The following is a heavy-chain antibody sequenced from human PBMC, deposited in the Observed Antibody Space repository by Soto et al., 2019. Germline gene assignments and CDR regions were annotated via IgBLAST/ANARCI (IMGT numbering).Heavy chain of an antibody. J-gene: IGHJ4*02. D-gene: IGHD5-12*01. CDR3: ARVGSGYAFYY. CDR2: IYHSGST. V-gene: IGHV4-30-2*01. CDR1: GGSISSGGYS. Sequence: QLQLQESGSGLVKPSQTLSLTCAVSGGSISSGGYSWGWIRQQPVKGLEWIGYIYHSGSTYYNPSRKSRVTISVDRSKNQFSLKLSSVTAADTDVYYCARVGSGYAFYYWGQGTLVTVSS.